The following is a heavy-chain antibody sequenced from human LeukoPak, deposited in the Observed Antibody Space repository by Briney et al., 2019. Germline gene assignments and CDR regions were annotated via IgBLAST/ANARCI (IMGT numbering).Heavy chain of an antibody. CDR1: GFTFRSYE. J-gene: IGHJ3*02. CDR2: ISDVGTTQ. CDR3: ARDRSKVTAYDDALDI. Sequence: PGGSLRLSCAASGFTFRSYELNWVRQAPGKGLEWVSYISDVGTTQHYADSVKGRFIISRDNAKNSLYLQMNSLTTEDTAVYYCARDRSKVTAYDDALDIWGQGTMAIVSS. D-gene: IGHD2-21*02. V-gene: IGHV3-48*03.